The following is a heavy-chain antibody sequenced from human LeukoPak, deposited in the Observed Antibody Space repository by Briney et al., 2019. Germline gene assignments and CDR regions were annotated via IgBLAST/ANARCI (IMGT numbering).Heavy chain of an antibody. V-gene: IGHV3-30*18. J-gene: IGHJ4*02. D-gene: IGHD6-19*01. CDR2: ISYDGSNK. CDR3: AKDQWLDGD. CDR1: GFTFSSYS. Sequence: GGSLRLSCAASGFTFSSYSMNWVRQAPGKGLEWVAVISYDGSNKYYADSVKGRFTISRDNSKNTLYLQTNSLRAEDTAVYYCAKDQWLDGDWGQGTLVTVSS.